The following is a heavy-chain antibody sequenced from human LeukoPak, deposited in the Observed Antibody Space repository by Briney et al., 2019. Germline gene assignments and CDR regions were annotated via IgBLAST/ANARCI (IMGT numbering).Heavy chain of an antibody. J-gene: IGHJ4*02. CDR1: GFTFSNYA. CDR2: IRYDGSNK. Sequence: GGSLRLSCAASGFTFSNYAMHWVRQAPGKGLEWVTFIRYDGSNKYYAESVKGRFTISRDNSKNTLYLQMSSLRAEDTAVYYCARGASWGQGTLVTVSS. CDR3: ARGAS. V-gene: IGHV3-30*02.